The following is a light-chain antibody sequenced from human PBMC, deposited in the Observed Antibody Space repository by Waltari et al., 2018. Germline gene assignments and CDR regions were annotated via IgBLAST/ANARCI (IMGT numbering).Light chain of an antibody. CDR2: HTS. CDR3: QQYDDLFT. Sequence: DVQMTQSPSSLSASVGDRVTITCQASQDINNYLNWYQKKPGRAPNLLIYHTSNLQTGVPSRFSGSRSGTDYTFTISNLQPEDVATYYCQQYDDLFTFGPGTKVDLK. V-gene: IGKV1-33*01. J-gene: IGKJ3*01. CDR1: QDINNY.